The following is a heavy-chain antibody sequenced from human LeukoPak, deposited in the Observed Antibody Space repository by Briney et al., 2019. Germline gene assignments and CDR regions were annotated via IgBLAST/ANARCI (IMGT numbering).Heavy chain of an antibody. CDR2: IYHSGST. Sequence: PSGTLSLTCAVSGGSISSSNWWSWVRQPPGKGLEWIGEIYHSGSTNYNPSLKSRVTISVDTSKNQFSLRLSSVTAADTAVYYCARAGDSSGYSDYWGQGTLVTVSS. J-gene: IGHJ4*02. CDR1: GGSISSSNW. D-gene: IGHD3-22*01. CDR3: ARAGDSSGYSDY. V-gene: IGHV4-4*02.